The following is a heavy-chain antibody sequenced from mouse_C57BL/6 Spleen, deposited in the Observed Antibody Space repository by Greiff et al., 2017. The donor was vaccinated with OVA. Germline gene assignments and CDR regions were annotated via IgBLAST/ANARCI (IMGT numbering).Heavy chain of an antibody. J-gene: IGHJ2*01. CDR1: GYTFTSYW. CDR3: AREDSQYFDY. CDR2: IDPSDSYT. Sequence: QVQLQQPGAELVMPGASVKLSCKASGYTFTSYWMHWVKQRPGQGLEWIGEIDPSDSYTNYNQKFKGKSTLTVDKSSSTAYMQLSILTSEDSAVYYCAREDSQYFDYWGQGTTLTVSS. V-gene: IGHV1-69*01.